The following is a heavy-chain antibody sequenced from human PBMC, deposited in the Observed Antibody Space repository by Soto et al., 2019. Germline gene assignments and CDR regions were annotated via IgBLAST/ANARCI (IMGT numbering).Heavy chain of an antibody. J-gene: IGHJ4*02. V-gene: IGHV4-59*01. CDR2: IYYSGST. CDR1: GGSISSYY. CDR3: ARELYSSSSWAYYFDY. Sequence: SETLSLTCTVSGGSISSYYWSWIRQPPGKGLEWIGYIYYSGSTNYNPSLKSRVTISVDTSKNQFSLKLSSVTAADTAVYYCARELYSSSSWAYYFDYWGQGTLVTVSS. D-gene: IGHD6-6*01.